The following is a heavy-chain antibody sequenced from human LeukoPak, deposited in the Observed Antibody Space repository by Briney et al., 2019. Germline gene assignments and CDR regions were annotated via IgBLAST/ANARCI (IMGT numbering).Heavy chain of an antibody. CDR2: IYYSGST. D-gene: IGHD4-17*01. CDR1: GGSISSYY. CDR3: AGERTVTTPLGYYYYGMGV. V-gene: IGHV4-59*01. Sequence: SETLSLTCTVSGGSISSYYWSWIRQPPGKGLEWIGYIYYSGSTNYNPSLKSRVTISVDTSKNQFSLKLSSVTAVDTAVYYCAGERTVTTPLGYYYYGMGVWGQGTTVTVSS. J-gene: IGHJ6*02.